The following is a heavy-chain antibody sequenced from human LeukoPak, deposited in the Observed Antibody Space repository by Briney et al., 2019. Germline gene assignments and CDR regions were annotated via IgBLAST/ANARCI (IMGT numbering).Heavy chain of an antibody. V-gene: IGHV4-34*01. D-gene: IGHD3-10*01. J-gene: IGHJ6*02. CDR1: GGSFSGYY. CDR3: ARGPRPRGHYYYGMDV. CDR2: INHSGST. Sequence: SETLSLTCAVYGGSFSGYYWSWIRQPPGKGLEWIGEINHSGSTNYNPSLKSRVTISVDTSKNQFSLKLSSVTAADTAVYYSARGPRPRGHYYYGMDVWGQGTTVTVSS.